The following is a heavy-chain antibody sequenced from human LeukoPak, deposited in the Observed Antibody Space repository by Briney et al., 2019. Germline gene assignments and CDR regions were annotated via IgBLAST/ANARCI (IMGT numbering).Heavy chain of an antibody. CDR1: GGSFGGY. CDR2: INHSGTT. J-gene: IGHJ6*02. D-gene: IGHD2/OR15-2a*01. CDR3: ARLGTTSHSYYYYDMDV. V-gene: IGHV4-34*01. Sequence: PSETLSLTCSVYGGSFGGYWSWIRQPPGKGLEWLGEINHSGTTNYNPSLKSRVTLSVDTSKKQFSLNLTSVTAADAAVYYCARLGTTSHSYYYYDMDVWGQGTTVTVSS.